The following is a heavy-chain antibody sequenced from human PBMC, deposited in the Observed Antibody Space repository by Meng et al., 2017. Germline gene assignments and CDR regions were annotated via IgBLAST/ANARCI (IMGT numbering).Heavy chain of an antibody. D-gene: IGHD2-15*01. V-gene: IGHV4-34*01. J-gene: IGHJ5*02. CDR3: ARESSGGKNWFDP. Sequence: QVQLQQWGAGPLKPSETLSLPCAVYGGSFSGYYWSWIRQPPGKGLEWIGEINHSGSTNYNPSLKSRVTISVDTSKNQFSLKLSSVTAADTAVYYCARESSGGKNWFDPWGQGTLVTVSS. CDR1: GGSFSGYY. CDR2: INHSGST.